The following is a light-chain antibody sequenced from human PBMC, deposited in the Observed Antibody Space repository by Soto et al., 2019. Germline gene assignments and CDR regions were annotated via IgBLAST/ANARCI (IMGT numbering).Light chain of an antibody. Sequence: DVVMTQSPLSLSVIPGQPASISCRSSQSPVTSDGNTYLNWFHQRPGQSPRRLIYKISNRDPGVPDRFIGSGSGTEFTLKISRVEAEDVGIYYCMQGTSWPYTFGQGTKLEI. V-gene: IGKV2-30*01. CDR3: MQGTSWPYT. J-gene: IGKJ2*01. CDR1: QSPVTSDGNTY. CDR2: KIS.